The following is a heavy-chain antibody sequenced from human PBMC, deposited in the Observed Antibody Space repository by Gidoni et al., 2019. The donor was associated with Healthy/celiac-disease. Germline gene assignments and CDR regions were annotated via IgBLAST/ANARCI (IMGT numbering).Heavy chain of an antibody. CDR2: IWYDGSNK. V-gene: IGHV3-33*01. J-gene: IGHJ6*03. CDR3: ARESVTAMAKDYYYYYYMDV. CDR1: GFTFSSYG. D-gene: IGHD5-18*01. Sequence: QVQLVESGGGVAQPGRSLRLSCAASGFTFSSYGRHWVRQAPGKGLECVAVIWYDGSNKYYADSVKGLFTISRDNSKNTLYLQMNSLRAEDTAVYYCARESVTAMAKDYYYYYYMDVWGKGTTVTVSS.